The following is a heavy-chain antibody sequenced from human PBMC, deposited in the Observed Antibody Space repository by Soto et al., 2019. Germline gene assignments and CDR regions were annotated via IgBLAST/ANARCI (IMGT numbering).Heavy chain of an antibody. CDR1: GFTFSSYA. CDR2: ISGSGGST. D-gene: IGHD2-2*01. Sequence: PGGSLRLSCAASGFTFSSYAMSWVRQAPGKGLEWVSAISGSGGSTYYADSVKGRFTISRDNSKNTLYLQMNSLRAEDTAVYYCAKIGLNAFYYYYMDVWGKGTTVTVSS. CDR3: AKIGLNAFYYYYMDV. J-gene: IGHJ6*03. V-gene: IGHV3-23*01.